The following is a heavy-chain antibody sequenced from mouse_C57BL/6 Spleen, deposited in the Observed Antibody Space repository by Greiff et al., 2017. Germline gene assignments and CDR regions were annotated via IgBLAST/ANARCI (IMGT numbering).Heavy chain of an antibody. D-gene: IGHD2-5*01. Sequence: VQLQQSGPVLVKPGASVKMSCKASGYTFTDYYMNWVKQSHGKSLEWIGVINPYNGGTSYNQKFKGKATLTVDKSSSTAYMELNSLTSEDSAVYYCARYYSNYFYYFDYWGQGTTLTVSS. CDR3: ARYYSNYFYYFDY. CDR1: GYTFTDYY. CDR2: INPYNGGT. V-gene: IGHV1-19*01. J-gene: IGHJ2*01.